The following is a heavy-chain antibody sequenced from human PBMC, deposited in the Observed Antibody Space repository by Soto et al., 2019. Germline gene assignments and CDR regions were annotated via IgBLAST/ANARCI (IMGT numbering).Heavy chain of an antibody. CDR3: TANGSIVGVPPAAAAMDV. Sequence: EVQVVESGGGLVQPGGSLRLSCAASGFTFSNAWMSWVRQAPGKGLEWVARIKSKSDDATTDYAAPVKGRFTISRDDSKYTLYLQMNSLPTEDTALYYCTANGSIVGVPPAAAAMDVWGKGTTVTVSS. CDR2: IKSKSDDATT. CDR1: GFTFSNAW. V-gene: IGHV3-15*01. D-gene: IGHD2-2*01. J-gene: IGHJ6*01.